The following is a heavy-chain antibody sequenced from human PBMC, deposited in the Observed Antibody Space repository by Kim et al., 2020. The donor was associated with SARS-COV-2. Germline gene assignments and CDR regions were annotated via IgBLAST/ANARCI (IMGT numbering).Heavy chain of an antibody. V-gene: IGHV4-59*08. J-gene: IGHJ4*02. CDR3: ARQGPIGGVIFN. D-gene: IGHD3-16*01. CDR2: IYYSGST. CDR1: GGSISSYY. Sequence: SETLSLTCTVSGGSISSYYWSWIRQPPGKGLEWIGYIYYSGSTNYNPSLKSRVTISVDTSKNQFSLKLSSVTAADTAVYYCARQGPIGGVIFNWGQGTLVTVSS.